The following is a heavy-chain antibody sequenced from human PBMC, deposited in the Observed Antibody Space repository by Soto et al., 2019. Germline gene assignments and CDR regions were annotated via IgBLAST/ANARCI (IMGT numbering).Heavy chain of an antibody. CDR1: GGSISSGGYS. Sequence: PSETLSLTCAVSGGSISSGGYSWSWIRQPPGKGLEWIGYVYHSGSTYYNPSLKSRVTISVDRSKNQFSLKLSSVTAADTAVYYCARVYYDQNWFDPWGQGTLVTVSS. CDR3: ARVYYDQNWFDP. V-gene: IGHV4-30-2*01. J-gene: IGHJ5*02. D-gene: IGHD3-3*01. CDR2: VYHSGST.